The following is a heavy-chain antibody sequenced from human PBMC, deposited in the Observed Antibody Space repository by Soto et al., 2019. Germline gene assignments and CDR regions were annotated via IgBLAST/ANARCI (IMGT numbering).Heavy chain of an antibody. CDR2: IHTDGGET. V-gene: IGHV3-74*03. CDR1: GFIFSNYW. Sequence: GGSLRLSCAASGFIFSNYWMHWVRQVPGKGLGWVSRIHTDGGETTYGDSAKDRFTVSRDNAKHTQFLQMNSLRVEDTAVYYCARDGEAYWGQGTLVTVSS. J-gene: IGHJ4*02. CDR3: ARDGEAY. D-gene: IGHD2-21*01.